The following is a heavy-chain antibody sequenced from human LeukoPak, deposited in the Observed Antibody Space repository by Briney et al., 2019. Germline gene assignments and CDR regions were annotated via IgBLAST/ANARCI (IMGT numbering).Heavy chain of an antibody. V-gene: IGHV1-18*01. CDR1: GYTLTSYG. CDR2: ISAYNGDT. CDR3: AKRGYYYDSSGYYYFDY. J-gene: IGHJ4*02. Sequence: ASVRVSCKASGYTLTSYGISWVRQAPGQGLECMGWISAYNGDTNYAQKFQGRVTMTTDTSTSTAYMELTSLRSDDTAVYYCAKRGYYYDSSGYYYFDYWGQGTLVTVSS. D-gene: IGHD3-22*01.